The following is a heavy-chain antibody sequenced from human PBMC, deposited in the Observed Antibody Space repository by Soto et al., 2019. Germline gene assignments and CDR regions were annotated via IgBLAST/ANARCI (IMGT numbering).Heavy chain of an antibody. CDR1: GFSLTTSGVG. CDR3: AHRVLRTVFGLVTTTAIYFDF. V-gene: IGHV2-5*02. Sequence: QITLNESGPTVVRPTETLTLTCRFSGFSLTTSGVGVGWIRQSPGKAPEWLALIYWDDDQRYSASLKSRLTINKETSKNPVVLTVSDLDPTDTATYYCAHRVLRTVFGLVTTTAIYFDFWGQGTPVAVSS. CDR2: IYWDDDQ. D-gene: IGHD3-3*01. J-gene: IGHJ4*02.